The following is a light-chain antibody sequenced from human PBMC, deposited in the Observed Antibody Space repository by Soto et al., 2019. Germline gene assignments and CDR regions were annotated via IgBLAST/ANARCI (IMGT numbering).Light chain of an antibody. CDR3: QKCNSAPFT. CDR2: AAS. Sequence: IQLTQSPSSLSASVGDRVTITCRASQGISSYLAWYQQKPGKVPKILIYAASSLVSGVPSRFSGSGSGTDFTLTISSPQPEDVATYYCQKCNSAPFTFGPGTKVDIK. J-gene: IGKJ3*01. CDR1: QGISSY. V-gene: IGKV1-27*01.